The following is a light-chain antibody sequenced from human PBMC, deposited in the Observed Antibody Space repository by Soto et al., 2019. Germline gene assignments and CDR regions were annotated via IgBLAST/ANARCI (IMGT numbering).Light chain of an antibody. CDR2: AAS. Sequence: DIQMTQSPSSLSASVGDRVTITCRASQGISNYLAWYQQKPGKVPKLLIYAASTLQSGVPSRFSGSGSGTDVTLTISSLQPEDVATYYCQKYNSASLFTFGPGTKVDIK. V-gene: IGKV1-27*01. CDR1: QGISNY. CDR3: QKYNSASLFT. J-gene: IGKJ3*01.